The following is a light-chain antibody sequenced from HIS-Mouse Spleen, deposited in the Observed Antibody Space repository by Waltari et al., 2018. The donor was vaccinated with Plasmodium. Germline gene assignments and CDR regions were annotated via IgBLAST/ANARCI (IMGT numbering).Light chain of an antibody. CDR1: PLGVKY. CDR2: QDR. Sequence: SYELTHPPSVSVSPGQTARITSAGDPLGVKYASRYQQKPGQSPVLVIYQDRKRPSGVPERFSGCKSGNTATMTISGTQAMDEADYYCQAWDSSTAVVFGGGTKLTVL. CDR3: QAWDSSTAVV. V-gene: IGLV3-1*01. J-gene: IGLJ2*01.